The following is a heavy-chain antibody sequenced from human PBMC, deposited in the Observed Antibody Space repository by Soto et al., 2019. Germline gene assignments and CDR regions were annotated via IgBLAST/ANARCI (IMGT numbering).Heavy chain of an antibody. V-gene: IGHV3-74*01. CDR2: INSGATTT. D-gene: IGHD6-19*01. CDR1: GFTFSSSW. J-gene: IGHJ4*02. Sequence: EVQLVESGGGLVQPGGSLRLSCAASGFTFSSSWMHWVRQGPGKGLVWVSRINSGATTTNYADSVKGRFTISRDNAKNTLYLRMDSLTAEDTALYYCARGPSGWFGYDYWGQGTLVTVSS. CDR3: ARGPSGWFGYDY.